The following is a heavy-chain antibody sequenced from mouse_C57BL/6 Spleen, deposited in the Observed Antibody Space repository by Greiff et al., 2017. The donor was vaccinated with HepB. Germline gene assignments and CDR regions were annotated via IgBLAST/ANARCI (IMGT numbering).Heavy chain of an antibody. D-gene: IGHD2-4*01. CDR1: GFTFTDYY. Sequence: EVKLVESGGGLVQPGGSLSLSCAASGFTFTDYYMSWVRQPPGKALEWLGFIRNKANGYTTEYSASVKGRFTISRDNSQSILYLQMNALRAEDSAIYYCARYIAEDYEDWYFDVWGTGTTVTVSS. J-gene: IGHJ1*03. CDR3: ARYIAEDYEDWYFDV. V-gene: IGHV7-3*01. CDR2: IRNKANGYTT.